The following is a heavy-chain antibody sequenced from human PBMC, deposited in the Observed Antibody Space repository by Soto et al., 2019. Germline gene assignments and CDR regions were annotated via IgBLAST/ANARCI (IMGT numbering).Heavy chain of an antibody. V-gene: IGHV4-38-2*01. D-gene: IGHD2-2*01. CDR1: GYSISSGYY. CDR3: ARQTSTPSTRDNWFDP. CDR2: IYHSGST. J-gene: IGHJ5*02. Sequence: PSETLSLTCAVSGYSISSGYYWGWIRQPPGKGLEWIGSIYHSGSTYYNPSLKSRVTISVDTSKNQFSLKLSSVTAADTAVYYCARQTSTPSTRDNWFDPWGQGTLVTVSS.